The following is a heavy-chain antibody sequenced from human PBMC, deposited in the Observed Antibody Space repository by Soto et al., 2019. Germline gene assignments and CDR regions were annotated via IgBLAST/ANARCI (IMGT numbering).Heavy chain of an antibody. J-gene: IGHJ6*03. CDR1: GFTFSSYW. D-gene: IGHD2-15*01. CDR2: INSDGSST. Sequence: GGSLRLSCAASGFTFSSYWMHWVRQAPGKGLVWVSRINSDGSSTSYADSVKGRFTISRDNAKNTLYLQMNSLRAEDTAVYYCARDRYPVVVAATYYYYMDVWGKGTTVTVSS. V-gene: IGHV3-74*01. CDR3: ARDRYPVVVAATYYYYMDV.